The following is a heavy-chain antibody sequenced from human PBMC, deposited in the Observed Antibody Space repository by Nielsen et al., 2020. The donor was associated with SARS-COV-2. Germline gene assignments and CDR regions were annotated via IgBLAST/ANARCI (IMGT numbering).Heavy chain of an antibody. J-gene: IGHJ6*02. CDR2: IYHSGSS. V-gene: IGHV4-39*02. Sequence: SETLSLTCTVSGGSISSYYWGWIRQPPGKGLEWIGSIYHSGSSYYNPSLKSRVTISVDTSKNQLSLKLNSVTAADTAVYYCARGSCSSTSCYYFYYGMDVWGQGTTVTVSS. CDR1: GGSISSYY. D-gene: IGHD2-2*01. CDR3: ARGSCSSTSCYYFYYGMDV.